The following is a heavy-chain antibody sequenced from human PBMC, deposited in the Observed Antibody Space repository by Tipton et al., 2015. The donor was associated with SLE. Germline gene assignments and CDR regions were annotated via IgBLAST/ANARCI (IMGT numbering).Heavy chain of an antibody. CDR1: GGSISSSSYY. Sequence: TLSLTCTVSGGSISSSSYYWGWIRQPPGKGLEWIGSIYYSGSTYYNPSLKSRVTISVDTSKNQFSLKLSSVTAADTAVYYCARQGPGDYYDSSGYYQGWYFDIWGRGTLVTVSS. J-gene: IGHJ2*01. V-gene: IGHV4-39*01. D-gene: IGHD3-22*01. CDR3: ARQGPGDYYDSSGYYQGWYFDI. CDR2: IYYSGST.